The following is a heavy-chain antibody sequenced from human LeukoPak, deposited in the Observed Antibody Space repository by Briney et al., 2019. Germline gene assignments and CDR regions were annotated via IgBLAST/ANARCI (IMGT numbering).Heavy chain of an antibody. J-gene: IGHJ6*03. CDR3: ASHVDTTMVRVYYYYLDV. CDR2: FIPVFGTP. V-gene: IGHV1-69*05. CDR1: GGTFSNFA. D-gene: IGHD5-18*01. Sequence: SVKVSCKTSGGTFSNFAINWVRQAPGQGLEWMGGFIPVFGTPNYAQKFQDRLTITTDESTSTVYMELSSLRPEDTAVYYCASHVDTTMVRVYYYYLDVWGTGTTVIVSS.